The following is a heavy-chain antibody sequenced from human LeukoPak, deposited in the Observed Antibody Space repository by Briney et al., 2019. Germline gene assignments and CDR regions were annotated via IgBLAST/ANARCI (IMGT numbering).Heavy chain of an antibody. V-gene: IGHV1-2*02. J-gene: IGHJ5*02. CDR2: INPSTGDT. Sequence: ASVKVSCKASGYTFTSYAMNWVRQAPGQGFEWMGWINPSTGDTKYAKMFQGRVTLTTGASINTAYMELSGLRPADTAVYFCVSAYDQWGQGTLVTVSS. CDR1: GYTFTSYA. CDR3: VSAYDQ.